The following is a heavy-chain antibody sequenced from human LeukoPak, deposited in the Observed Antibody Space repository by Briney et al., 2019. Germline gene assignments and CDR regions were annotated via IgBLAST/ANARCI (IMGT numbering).Heavy chain of an antibody. V-gene: IGHV5-51*01. D-gene: IGHD2-8*01. CDR2: IYPDDSDT. CDR3: ARSAGHCSDGLCYAYNWFDL. J-gene: IGHJ5*02. Sequence: GESLKISCEASGHTFTNSWIAWVRQKPGRGPEWMGLIYPDDSDTRYNPSFQGQVIISADKSISTAYLQWSSLKASDTAMYYCARSAGHCSDGLCYAYNWFDLWGQGTLVTVSS. CDR1: GHTFTNSW.